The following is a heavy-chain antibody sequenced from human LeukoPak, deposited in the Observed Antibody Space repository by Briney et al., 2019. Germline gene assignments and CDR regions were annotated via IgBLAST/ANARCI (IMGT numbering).Heavy chain of an antibody. CDR1: GFTFSGFW. J-gene: IGHJ4*02. CDR3: TREGIAARPVDY. CDR2: IRSKAYGGTT. Sequence: GGSLRLSCAVSGFTFSGFWMSWSRQAPGKGLKWVGFIRSKAYGGTTEYAASVKGRFTISRDDSKSIAYLQMNSLKTEDTAVYYCTREGIAARPVDYWGQGTLVTVSS. V-gene: IGHV3-49*03. D-gene: IGHD6-6*01.